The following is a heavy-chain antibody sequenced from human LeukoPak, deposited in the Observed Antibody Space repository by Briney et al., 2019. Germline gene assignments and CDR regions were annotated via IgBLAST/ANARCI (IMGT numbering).Heavy chain of an antibody. Sequence: SQTLSLTCTVSGGSISSGGYYWSRIRQPPGKGLEWIGYIYHSGSTYYNPSLKSRVTISVDRSKNQFSLKLSSVTAADTAVYYCAKGDYGDYFDYWGQGTLVTVSS. CDR1: GGSISSGGYY. CDR2: IYHSGST. J-gene: IGHJ4*02. D-gene: IGHD4-17*01. CDR3: AKGDYGDYFDY. V-gene: IGHV4-30-2*01.